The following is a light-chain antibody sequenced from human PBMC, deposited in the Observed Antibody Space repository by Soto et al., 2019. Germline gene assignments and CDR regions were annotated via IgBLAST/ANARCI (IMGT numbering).Light chain of an antibody. J-gene: IGLJ2*01. CDR2: DVS. CDR3: SSYTSSSTPHVV. V-gene: IGLV2-14*01. CDR1: SSDVGGYNY. Sequence: QSVLTQPACVSGSPGQSITISCTGTSSDVGGYNYVSWYQQHPGKAPKLMIYDVSNRPSGVSNRFSGSKSGNTASLTISGLQAEDEADYYCSSYTSSSTPHVVFGGGTKLTVL.